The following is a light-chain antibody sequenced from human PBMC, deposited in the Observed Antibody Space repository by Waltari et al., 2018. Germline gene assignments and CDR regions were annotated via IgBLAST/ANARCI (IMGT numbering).Light chain of an antibody. V-gene: IGKV3-20*01. J-gene: IGKJ1*01. CDR2: HAS. CDR1: QSLRIY. Sequence: EIVLTQSPGTLSLSPGDRATLSCRASQSLRIYLAWYQQKPGQAPRLLIYHASTRATGIPDRFSGSGSGTDFSLTISRLEPEDFAVYYCQHYESLPVTFGQGTKVEIK. CDR3: QHYESLPVT.